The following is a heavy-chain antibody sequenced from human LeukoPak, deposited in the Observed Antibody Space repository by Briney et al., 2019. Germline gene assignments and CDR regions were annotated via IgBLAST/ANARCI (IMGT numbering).Heavy chain of an antibody. D-gene: IGHD1-26*01. CDR2: IIPMFGAP. V-gene: IGHV1-69*01. CDR3: ARDAGGTYRSYYAPHV. CDR1: GDSFSNYG. J-gene: IGHJ6*02. Sequence: GSSVKVSCKASGDSFSNYGFSWVRQAPGQGLEWMGGIIPMFGAPNYAQRFKGRVTITAGAFTSTVYMELSSLTSDDTAVYYCARDAGGTYRSYYAPHVWGQGTTVTVS.